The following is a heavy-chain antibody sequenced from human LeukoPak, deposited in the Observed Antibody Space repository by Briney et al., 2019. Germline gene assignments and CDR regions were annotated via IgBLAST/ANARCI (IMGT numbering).Heavy chain of an antibody. CDR1: GFTFSSYS. D-gene: IGHD6-6*01. CDR2: ISSSSSYI. CDR3: ARDSPQSSSDY. J-gene: IGHJ4*02. Sequence: GGSLRLSCAASGFTFSSYSMNWVRQAPGKGLEWVSSISSSSSYIYYADSVKGRSTISRDNAKNSLYLQMNSLRAEDTAVYYCARDSPQSSSDYWGQGTLVTVSS. V-gene: IGHV3-21*04.